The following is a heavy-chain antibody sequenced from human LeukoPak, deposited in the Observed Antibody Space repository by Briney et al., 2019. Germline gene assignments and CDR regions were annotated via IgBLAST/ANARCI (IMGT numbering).Heavy chain of an antibody. V-gene: IGHV3-23*01. CDR3: AKAFYYDILTGYFDY. Sequence: GGSLRLSCAASGFTFSSYGMSWVRQAPGKGLEWVSAISGSGGSTYYADSVKGRFTTSRDNSKNTLYLQMNSLRAEDTAVYYCAKAFYYDILTGYFDYWGQGTLVTVSS. D-gene: IGHD3-9*01. J-gene: IGHJ4*02. CDR1: GFTFSSYG. CDR2: ISGSGGST.